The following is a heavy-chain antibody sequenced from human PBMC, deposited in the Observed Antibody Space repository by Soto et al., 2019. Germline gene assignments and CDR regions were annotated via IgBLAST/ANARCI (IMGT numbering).Heavy chain of an antibody. V-gene: IGHV3-23*01. CDR3: AKALWLREGVFDY. Sequence: EVQLLESGGGLVQPGGSLRLSCAASGFTFSSYPMSWVRQAPWKGLEWVSVIGAGGNSTYYADSVKGRFTISRDDSKNTLSLQMNSLRAEDTAVSYCAKALWLREGVFDYWGQGTLVTVSS. D-gene: IGHD5-18*01. CDR1: GFTFSSYP. J-gene: IGHJ4*02. CDR2: IGAGGNST.